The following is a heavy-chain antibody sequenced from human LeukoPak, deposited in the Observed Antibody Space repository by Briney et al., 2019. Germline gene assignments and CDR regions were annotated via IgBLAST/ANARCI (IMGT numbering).Heavy chain of an antibody. CDR3: ARSDYYYMDV. Sequence: SETLSLTCDVSGGSISSSTYYWAWIRQPPGEGLEWISTIYYSGTTYSNPSLKSRVTMSIDTSKNQLSLNLTSVTAADTALYYCARSDYYYMDVWGNGTTVTVSS. CDR2: IYYSGTT. D-gene: IGHD1-14*01. CDR1: GGSISSSTYY. V-gene: IGHV4-39*07. J-gene: IGHJ6*03.